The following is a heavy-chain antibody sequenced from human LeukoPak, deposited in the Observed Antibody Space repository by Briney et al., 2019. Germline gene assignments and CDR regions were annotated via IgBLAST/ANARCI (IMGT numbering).Heavy chain of an antibody. CDR3: AKDKTTVTAQGAFDI. J-gene: IGHJ3*02. Sequence: PGGSLRLSCAASGFTFNNYAMSWVRQAPGKGLEWVSALSGNGGSTYYADSVKGRFTISRDNSNNTLQLQMNSLRAEDTAVYYCAKDKTTVTAQGAFDIWGQGTMVTVSS. D-gene: IGHD4-17*01. CDR2: LSGNGGST. CDR1: GFTFNNYA. V-gene: IGHV3-23*01.